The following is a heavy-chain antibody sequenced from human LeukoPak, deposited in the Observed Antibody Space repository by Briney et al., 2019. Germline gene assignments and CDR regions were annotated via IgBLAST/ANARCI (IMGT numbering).Heavy chain of an antibody. D-gene: IGHD2-8*01. CDR3: AKDRWQDFVLRLHFDY. J-gene: IGHJ4*02. CDR2: SSGSGGRT. Sequence: GGSLRLSCAASGFTFSSYAMSWVRQAPGKGLEWFSASSGSGGRTFHADSVKGRFTVSTDNSKNTLSLQMNNLRAEDTAVYYCAKDRWQDFVLRLHFDYWGQGALVTVSS. CDR1: GFTFSSYA. V-gene: IGHV3-23*01.